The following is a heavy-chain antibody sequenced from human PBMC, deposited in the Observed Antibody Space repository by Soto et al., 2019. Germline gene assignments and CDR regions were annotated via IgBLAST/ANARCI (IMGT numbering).Heavy chain of an antibody. D-gene: IGHD6-13*01. CDR2: IYPGDSDT. V-gene: IGHV5-51*01. Sequence: GESLKISCNGSGYSFTIYCIGLVLQMPGKGLEWMGIIYPGDSDTRYSPSFQGQVTISADKSISTAYLQWSSLKASDTAMYYCARWAAAGTNYYYGMDVWGQGTTVTVSS. CDR1: GYSFTIYC. CDR3: ARWAAAGTNYYYGMDV. J-gene: IGHJ6*02.